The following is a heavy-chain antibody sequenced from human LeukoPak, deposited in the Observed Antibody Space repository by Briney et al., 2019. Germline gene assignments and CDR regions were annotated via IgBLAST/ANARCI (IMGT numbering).Heavy chain of an antibody. CDR2: ISSSSNYI. D-gene: IGHD6-13*01. J-gene: IGHJ4*02. CDR3: ARLYSSLDY. V-gene: IGHV3-21*01. CDR1: GFTFSTYN. Sequence: GGSLRLSCAASGFTFSTYNMNWVRQAPGKGLEWVSSISSSSNYIYYADSVKGRFTISRDNAKNSLYLQMNSLRAEDTDVYYCARLYSSLDYWGQGTLVTVSS.